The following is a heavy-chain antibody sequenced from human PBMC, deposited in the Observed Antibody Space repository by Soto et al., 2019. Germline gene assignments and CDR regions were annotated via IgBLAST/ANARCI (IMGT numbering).Heavy chain of an antibody. V-gene: IGHV3-30-3*01. CDR1: GFTFSSYA. Sequence: QVQLVESGGGVVQPGRSLRLSCAASGFTFSSYAMHWVRQAPGKGLEWVAVISYDGSNKYYADSVKGRFTISRDNAKNTLYLQMNSLRAEDTAVYYCARAMVVVVVAAAPNWFAPWGQGTLVTVSS. CDR2: ISYDGSNK. J-gene: IGHJ5*02. D-gene: IGHD2-15*01. CDR3: ARAMVVVVVAAAPNWFAP.